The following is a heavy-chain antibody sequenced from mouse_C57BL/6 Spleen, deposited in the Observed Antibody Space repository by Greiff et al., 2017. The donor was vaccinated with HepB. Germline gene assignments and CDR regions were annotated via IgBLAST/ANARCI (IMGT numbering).Heavy chain of an antibody. CDR3: ARGYYGRPWCFDV. CDR2: ISDGGSYT. D-gene: IGHD1-1*01. V-gene: IGHV5-4*03. Sequence: EVKLVESGGGLVKPGGSLKLSCAASGFTFSSYAMSGVRQTPEKRLEWVATISDGGSYTYYPDNVKGLFTFSRDNAKNNRYLQMSHLKSEDTAMYYCARGYYGRPWCFDVWGTGTTVTVSS. J-gene: IGHJ1*03. CDR1: GFTFSSYA.